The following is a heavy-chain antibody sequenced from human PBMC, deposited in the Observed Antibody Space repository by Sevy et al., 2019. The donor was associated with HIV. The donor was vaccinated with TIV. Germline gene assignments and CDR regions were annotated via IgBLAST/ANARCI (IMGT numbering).Heavy chain of an antibody. Sequence: SETLSLTCTVSGGSISSSSYYWGWIRQPPGKGLEWIGSIYYSGSTYYNPSLKSRVTISVDTSKNQFSLKLSSVTAADTAVYYCARQGALRYFDWFNNWFDPWGQGTLVTVSS. CDR2: IYYSGST. V-gene: IGHV4-39*01. CDR1: GGSISSSSYY. J-gene: IGHJ5*02. D-gene: IGHD3-9*01. CDR3: ARQGALRYFDWFNNWFDP.